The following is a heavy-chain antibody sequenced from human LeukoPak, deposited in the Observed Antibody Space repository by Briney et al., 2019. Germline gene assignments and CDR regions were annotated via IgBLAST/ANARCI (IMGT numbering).Heavy chain of an antibody. CDR1: GFTFSSYW. V-gene: IGHV3-48*02. D-gene: IGHD2-2*01. Sequence: PGGSLRLSCAASGFTFSSYWMSWVRQAPGKGLEWVSYISSGSSTKYYAGSVKGRFTISRDNAKNSLYLQMNSLRDEDTAVYYCARKFDRQLNLDYWGQGTLVTVSS. J-gene: IGHJ4*02. CDR3: ARKFDRQLNLDY. CDR2: ISSGSSTK.